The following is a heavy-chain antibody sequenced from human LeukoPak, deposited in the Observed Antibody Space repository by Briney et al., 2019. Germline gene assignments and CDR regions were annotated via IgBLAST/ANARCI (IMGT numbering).Heavy chain of an antibody. CDR3: ASHGGL. Sequence: GRSLRLSCAASGFSFSSYGMHWVRQAPGKGLEWVAVIWYDGSNKNYADSVKGRLTISRDNSKNMLYLQMNSLRVEDTALYYCASHGGLWGQGTLVTVSS. CDR2: IWYDGSNK. CDR1: GFSFSSYG. D-gene: IGHD5-12*01. J-gene: IGHJ4*02. V-gene: IGHV3-33*01.